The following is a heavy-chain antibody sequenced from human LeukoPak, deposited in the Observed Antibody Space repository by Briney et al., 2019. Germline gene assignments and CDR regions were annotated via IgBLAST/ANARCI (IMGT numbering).Heavy chain of an antibody. CDR2: ISGSGGST. Sequence: GGSLRLSCAASGFTFSSYAMSWVRQAPGKGLEWVSAISGSGGSTYYAGSVKGRFTISRDNSKNTLYLQMNSLRAEDTAVYYCAKDHISTVTTGAVFDYWGQGTLVTVSS. D-gene: IGHD4-17*01. V-gene: IGHV3-23*01. CDR3: AKDHISTVTTGAVFDY. CDR1: GFTFSSYA. J-gene: IGHJ4*02.